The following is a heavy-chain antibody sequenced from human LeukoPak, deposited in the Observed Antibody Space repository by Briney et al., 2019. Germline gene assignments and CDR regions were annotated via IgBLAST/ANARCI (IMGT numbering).Heavy chain of an antibody. J-gene: IGHJ4*02. V-gene: IGHV3-30*04. D-gene: IGHD3-10*01. CDR2: ISYDGTNK. Sequence: GRSLRLSCAASGFTFSNYAIHWVRQAPGKGLEWVSVISYDGTNKYYADSVKGRFTISRDNSKNTLYLQMNSLRAEDTAVYYCARGDYFASGSYSDSWGQGILVTVSS. CDR3: ARGDYFASGSYSDS. CDR1: GFTFSNYA.